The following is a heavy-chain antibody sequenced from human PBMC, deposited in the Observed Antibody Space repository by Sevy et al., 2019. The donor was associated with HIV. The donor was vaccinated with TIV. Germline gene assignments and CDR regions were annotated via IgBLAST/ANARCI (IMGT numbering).Heavy chain of an antibody. CDR1: GFTFSSYD. V-gene: IGHV3-13*01. J-gene: IGHJ6*02. CDR2: IGTAGDT. D-gene: IGHD2-2*01. CDR3: ARGTGIVVVPALDV. Sequence: GGSLRLSCAASGFTFSSYDMHWVRQATGKGLEWVSAIGTAGDTYYPGSVKGRFTISRENAKNSLYLQMNSLRVGDTAVYYCARGTGIVVVPALDVWGQGTTVTVSS.